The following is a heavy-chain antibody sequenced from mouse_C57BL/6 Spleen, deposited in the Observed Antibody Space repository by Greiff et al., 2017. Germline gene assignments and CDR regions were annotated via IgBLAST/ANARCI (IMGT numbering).Heavy chain of an antibody. Sequence: VQLQQSGPELVKPGASVKISCKASGYAFSSSWMNWVKQRPGKGLEWIGRIYPGDGDTNYNGKFKGKATLTADKSSSTAYMQLSSLTSEDSAVYFCACYYYGSSLDYWGQGTTLTVSS. CDR2: IYPGDGDT. CDR3: ACYYYGSSLDY. J-gene: IGHJ2*01. CDR1: GYAFSSSW. D-gene: IGHD1-1*01. V-gene: IGHV1-82*01.